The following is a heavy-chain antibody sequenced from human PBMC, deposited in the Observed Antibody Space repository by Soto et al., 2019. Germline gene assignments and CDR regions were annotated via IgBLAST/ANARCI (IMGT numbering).Heavy chain of an antibody. CDR1: VGPFRDAYSY. V-gene: IGHV4-30-4*01. J-gene: IGHJ3*02. CDR2: LSYTGST. Sequence: PSETLSLTCTVSVGPFRDAYSYWTWIRQPPGKGLERMGYLSYTGSTYYNPSLRNRATISVDESSNHLSLRLSSVTAADTAVYYCARELEGGVFDIWGRGTLVTVSS. CDR3: ARELEGGVFDI. D-gene: IGHD2-8*02.